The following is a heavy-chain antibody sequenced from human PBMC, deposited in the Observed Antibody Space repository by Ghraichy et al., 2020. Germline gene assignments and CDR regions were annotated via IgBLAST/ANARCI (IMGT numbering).Heavy chain of an antibody. CDR3: ARDREYCTGGSCYHAGFDY. CDR1: GGSISSGGYY. J-gene: IGHJ4*02. V-gene: IGHV4-31*03. D-gene: IGHD2-15*01. Sequence: SQTLSLTCTVSGGSISSGGYYWSWIRQHPGRGLEWIGYIHYSGSTYYNPSLQSRVTISVDTSKNQFSLKLSCVTAADTAVYYCARDREYCTGGSCYHAGFDYWGQGTLVTVSS. CDR2: IHYSGST.